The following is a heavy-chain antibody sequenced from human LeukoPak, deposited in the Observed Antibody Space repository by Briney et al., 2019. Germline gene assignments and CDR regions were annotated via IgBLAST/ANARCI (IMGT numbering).Heavy chain of an antibody. CDR2: VYYTGST. Sequence: PSETLSLTCSVSGGSISSSSYYWGCIRQPPGKGLEWIATVYYTGSTYYNPSLKGRVTMSVDTSKNQFSLKLSSVTAADTAVYYCVRQTRLQWFGDHQQIDSWGQGTLVTVSS. CDR3: VRQTRLQWFGDHQQIDS. J-gene: IGHJ4*02. CDR1: GGSISSSSYY. V-gene: IGHV4-39*01. D-gene: IGHD3-10*01.